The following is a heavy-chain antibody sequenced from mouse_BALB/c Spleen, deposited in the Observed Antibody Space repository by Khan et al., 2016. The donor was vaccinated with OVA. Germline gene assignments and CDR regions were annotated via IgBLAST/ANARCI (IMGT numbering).Heavy chain of an antibody. CDR2: IWGDGST. V-gene: IGHV2-6-7*01. CDR3: ARAYYGNYREAMDY. D-gene: IGHD2-10*01. Sequence: VKLEESGPGLVAPSQSLSITCTVSGFSLTGYGVNWVRQPPGKGLEWLGMIWGDGSTDYNSALKSRLSISKDNSNSQVFLKMNSLQTDDTARYYCARAYYGNYREAMDYWGQGTSVTVSS. CDR1: GFSLTGYG. J-gene: IGHJ4*01.